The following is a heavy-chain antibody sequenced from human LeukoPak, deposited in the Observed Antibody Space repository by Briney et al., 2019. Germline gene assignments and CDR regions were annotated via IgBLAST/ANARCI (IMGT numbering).Heavy chain of an antibody. CDR1: GGSISSYY. CDR3: ARDEGEYSSSGVEVYYYYGMDV. Sequence: KPSETLSLTCTVSGGSISSYYWSWIRQPPGKGLECLGYISYSRSTNYNPSLRSRVIISVDTSKNQFSVKLTSVTAADTAVYYCARDEGEYSSSGVEVYYYYGMDVWGQGTTVTVSS. V-gene: IGHV4-59*01. D-gene: IGHD6-6*01. CDR2: ISYSRST. J-gene: IGHJ6*02.